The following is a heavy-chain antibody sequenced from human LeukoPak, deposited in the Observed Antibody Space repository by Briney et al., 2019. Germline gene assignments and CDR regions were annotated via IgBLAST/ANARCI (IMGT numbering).Heavy chain of an antibody. D-gene: IGHD1-26*01. J-gene: IGHJ4*02. CDR1: GYTFTSYY. Sequence: ASVKVSCKASGYTFTSYYMHWVRQAPGQGLEWMGIINPSGGSTSYAQKFQGRVTMTRDTSTSTVYMELSSLRSEDTAVYYCARDKESYPPKYYFDYWGQGTLVTVSS. V-gene: IGHV1-46*01. CDR3: ARDKESYPPKYYFDY. CDR2: INPSGGST.